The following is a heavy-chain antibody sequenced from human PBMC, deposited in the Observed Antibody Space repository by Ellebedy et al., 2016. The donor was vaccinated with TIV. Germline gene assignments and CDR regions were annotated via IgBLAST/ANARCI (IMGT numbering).Heavy chain of an antibody. Sequence: GGSLRLSCAASGFTFSDYYMSWIRQAPGKGLEWLSYISNGGSTIYYADSVKGRFAISRDNSKNTLYLQMNSLRAEDTAVYYCARDRTTGTFSLYYYYGMDVWGQGTTVTVSS. V-gene: IGHV3-11*04. CDR2: ISNGGSTI. J-gene: IGHJ6*02. D-gene: IGHD1-1*01. CDR1: GFTFSDYY. CDR3: ARDRTTGTFSLYYYYGMDV.